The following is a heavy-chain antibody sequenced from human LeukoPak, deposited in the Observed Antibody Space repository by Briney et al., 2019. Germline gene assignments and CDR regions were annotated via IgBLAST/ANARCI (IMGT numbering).Heavy chain of an antibody. Sequence: SVKVSCKASGGIFTSYTISWVRQAPGQGLEWMGRVVPLLGIANYAQKFQGRVTIVAEKSTRTVYMQLSGLTSEDTAIYYCVRDDADSAHPAGEYWGQGTLVTVSS. V-gene: IGHV1-69*04. D-gene: IGHD1-26*01. CDR1: GGIFTSYT. CDR3: VRDDADSAHPAGEY. J-gene: IGHJ4*02. CDR2: VVPLLGIA.